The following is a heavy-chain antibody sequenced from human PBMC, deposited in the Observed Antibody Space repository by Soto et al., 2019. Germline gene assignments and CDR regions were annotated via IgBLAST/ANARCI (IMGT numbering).Heavy chain of an antibody. D-gene: IGHD3-9*01. CDR3: ATLSFYDIFTGYSFDY. J-gene: IGHJ4*02. Sequence: HVQLQESGPGLVKPSQTLPLTCTVSGGSINSGDYSWSWIRQPPGKGLEWIGHIYYSGATYYNPSLKSRASISIDKSKSQFSLKLNSVTAADTATYYCATLSFYDIFTGYSFDYWGQGALVAVSS. CDR1: GGSINSGDYS. CDR2: IYYSGAT. V-gene: IGHV4-30-4*01.